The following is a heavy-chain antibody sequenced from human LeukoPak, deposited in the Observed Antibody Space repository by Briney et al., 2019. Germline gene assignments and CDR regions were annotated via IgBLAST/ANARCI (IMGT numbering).Heavy chain of an antibody. D-gene: IGHD3-10*01. CDR1: GFTFDDYG. J-gene: IGHJ5*02. V-gene: IGHV3-20*01. Sequence: GGSLRLSCAAPGFTFDDYGMSWVRQAPGKGLEWVSGINWNGGSTGYADSVKGRFTISRDNAKNSLYLQMNSLRAEDTALYHCARDKHPGANTPGRRPFDPWGQGTLVTVSS. CDR3: ARDKHPGANTPGRRPFDP. CDR2: INWNGGST.